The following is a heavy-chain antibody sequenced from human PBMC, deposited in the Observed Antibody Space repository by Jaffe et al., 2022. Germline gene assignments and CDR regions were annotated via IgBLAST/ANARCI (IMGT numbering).Heavy chain of an antibody. CDR2: ISSSSSTI. Sequence: EVQLVESGGGLVQPGGSLRLSCAASGFTFSSYSMNWVRQAPGKGLEWVSYISSSSSTIYYADSVKGRFTISRDNAKNSLYLQMNSLRAEDTAVYYCARDSLYYGSGSYSYWGQGTLVTVSS. D-gene: IGHD3-10*01. J-gene: IGHJ4*02. V-gene: IGHV3-48*01. CDR1: GFTFSSYS. CDR3: ARDSLYYGSGSYSY.